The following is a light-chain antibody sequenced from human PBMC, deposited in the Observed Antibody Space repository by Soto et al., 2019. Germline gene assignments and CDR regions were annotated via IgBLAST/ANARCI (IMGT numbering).Light chain of an antibody. Sequence: IVLTQSLGTLSLSTGECAPLSCRASQSISGNYLAWYQQKPGQAPRLLIYGASSRATGIPARFSGRGSGTDFTLTISSLQSEDFAVYYCQQYINWTFGQGTKVDIK. CDR2: GAS. CDR1: QSISGNY. V-gene: IGKV3-20*01. J-gene: IGKJ1*01. CDR3: QQYINWT.